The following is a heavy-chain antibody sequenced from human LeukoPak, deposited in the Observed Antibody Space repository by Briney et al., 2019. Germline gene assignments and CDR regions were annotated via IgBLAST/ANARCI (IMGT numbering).Heavy chain of an antibody. D-gene: IGHD1-1*01. CDR1: GYTFTGYY. Sequence: ASVKVSCKASGYTFTGYYMHWVRQAPGQGLEWMGWINPNSGGTNYAQKFQGRATMTRDTSISTAYMELSWLRSDDTAVYYCARVKGTALPTDAFDIWGQGTMVTVSS. CDR2: INPNSGGT. CDR3: ARVKGTALPTDAFDI. V-gene: IGHV1-2*02. J-gene: IGHJ3*02.